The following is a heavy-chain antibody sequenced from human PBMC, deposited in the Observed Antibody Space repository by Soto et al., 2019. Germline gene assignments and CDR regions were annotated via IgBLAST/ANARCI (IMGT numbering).Heavy chain of an antibody. CDR3: AREGRHRAMVRDFLDY. CDR1: GGSFSGYY. J-gene: IGHJ4*02. Sequence: SETLSLTCAVYGGSFSGYYWSWIRQPPGKGLEWIGEINHSGSTNYNPSLKSRVTISVDTSKNQFSLKLSSVTAADTAVYYCAREGRHRAMVRDFLDYWGQGTLVTVSS. V-gene: IGHV4-34*01. D-gene: IGHD3-10*01. CDR2: INHSGST.